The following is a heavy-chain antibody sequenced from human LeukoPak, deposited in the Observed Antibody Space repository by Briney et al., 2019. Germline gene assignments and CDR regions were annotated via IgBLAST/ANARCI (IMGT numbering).Heavy chain of an antibody. CDR1: GFVFSSYS. CDR3: ARSPRDGYNSFDF. D-gene: IGHD5-24*01. CDR2: VSYDGTTK. J-gene: IGHJ4*02. Sequence: GGSLRLSCAATGFVFSSYSMTWVRQAPGKGLEWVAVVSYDGTTKYYADSVKGRFTISRDNSKNTLYLQMNSLRAEDTAVYYCARSPRDGYNSFDFWGQGTLVTVSS. V-gene: IGHV3-30-3*01.